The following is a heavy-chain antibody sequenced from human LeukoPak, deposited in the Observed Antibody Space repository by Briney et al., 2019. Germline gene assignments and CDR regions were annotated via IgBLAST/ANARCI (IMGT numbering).Heavy chain of an antibody. CDR1: GGTFSSYA. J-gene: IGHJ5*02. CDR3: ARESTTGSWFDP. V-gene: IGHV1-69*04. D-gene: IGHD5/OR15-5a*01. Sequence: ASVKVSCKASGGTFSSYAISWVRQVPGQGLEWMGRIIPILGIANYAQKFQGRVTITADKSTSTAYMELSSLRSEDTAVYYCARESTTGSWFDPWGQGTLVTVSS. CDR2: IIPILGIA.